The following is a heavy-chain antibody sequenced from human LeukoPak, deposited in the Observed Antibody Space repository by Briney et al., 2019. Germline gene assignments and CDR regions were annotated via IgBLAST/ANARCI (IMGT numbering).Heavy chain of an antibody. V-gene: IGHV4-61*01. CDR3: ARDLGYCSSTGCYTWFDP. CDR2: IYYSGNT. J-gene: IGHJ5*02. CDR1: GDSINNDTYY. Sequence: SQTLSLTCIVSGDSINNDTYYWNWIRQPPGKGLEWIGYIYYSGNTNYNPSLKSRVTMSVDTSKNQFSLKLSSVTAADTAVYYCARDLGYCSSTGCYTWFDPWGQGTLVTVSS. D-gene: IGHD2-2*02.